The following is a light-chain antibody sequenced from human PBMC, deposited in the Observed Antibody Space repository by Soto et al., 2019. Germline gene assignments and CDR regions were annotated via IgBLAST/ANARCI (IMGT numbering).Light chain of an antibody. J-gene: IGKJ2*01. V-gene: IGKV3-20*01. CDR3: QHYGSTPPMYT. CDR2: GAS. Sequence: EIVLTQSPGTLSVSPGERATLSCRASQSVSSNSLVWYQQKPGQAPRLLIYGASIRAPGIPDRCSGSGSGTDLTFTISRLESEDFGVFYCQHYGSTPPMYTFGQGTKLEIK. CDR1: QSVSSNS.